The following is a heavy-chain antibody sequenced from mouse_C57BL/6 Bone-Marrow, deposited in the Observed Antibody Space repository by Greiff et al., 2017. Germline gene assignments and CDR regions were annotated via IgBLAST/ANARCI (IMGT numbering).Heavy chain of an antibody. CDR1: GYTFTSYT. Sequence: VQLQQSGAELARPGASVKMSCKASGYTFTSYTMHWVKQRPGQGLEWIGYINPSSGYTKYNQKFKDKATLTADRSSCTAYMQLSSLTSEDSAVYYCAPLYYRFAYWGQGTLVTVSA. CDR2: INPSSGYT. J-gene: IGHJ3*01. CDR3: APLYYRFAY. D-gene: IGHD2-1*01. V-gene: IGHV1-4*01.